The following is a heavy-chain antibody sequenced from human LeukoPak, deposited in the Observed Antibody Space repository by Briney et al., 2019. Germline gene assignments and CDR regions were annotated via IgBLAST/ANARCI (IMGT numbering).Heavy chain of an antibody. CDR2: ISSSSSYI. CDR1: GFTFSSYS. CDR3: ARGPGGAFDI. J-gene: IGHJ3*02. V-gene: IGHV3-21*01. D-gene: IGHD1-14*01. Sequence: GGSLRLSCAASGFTFSSYSMNWVRQAPGKGLEWVSSISSSSSYIYYADSVKGRFTTSRDDAKNSLYLQMNSLRAEDTAVYYCARGPGGAFDIWGQGTMVTVSS.